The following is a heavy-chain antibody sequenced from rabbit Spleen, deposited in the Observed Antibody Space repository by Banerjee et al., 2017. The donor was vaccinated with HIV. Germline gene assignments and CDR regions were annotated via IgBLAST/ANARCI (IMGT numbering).Heavy chain of an antibody. CDR1: GFDFSSGYD. Sequence: QSLEESGGGLVKPGASLTLTCTASGFDFSSGYDMCWVRQAPGKGLEWIGTIWTGSTGITWYASWAKGRFTISKTSSTTVTLRMTSLTAADRAIYFCARDLVAVIGWNFNLWGQGTLVTGS. D-gene: IGHD1-1*01. V-gene: IGHV1S40*01. J-gene: IGHJ4*01. CDR2: IWTGSTGIT. CDR3: ARDLVAVIGWNFNL.